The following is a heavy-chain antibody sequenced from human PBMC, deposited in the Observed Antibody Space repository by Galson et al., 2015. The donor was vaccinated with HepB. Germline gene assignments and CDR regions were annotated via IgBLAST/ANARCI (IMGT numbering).Heavy chain of an antibody. CDR3: TREPRKGLTSDGFDI. V-gene: IGHV3-33*01. CDR1: GFRFSDYI. J-gene: IGHJ3*02. CDR2: IWHDGTEK. Sequence: SLRLSCAASGFRFSDYIMHWVRQAPGEGLEWVTLIWHDGTEKYYADSVKGRFTISRDNSKNTVHLQMDSLRAEDTAVYHCTREPRKGLTSDGFDIWGQGTMVTVSS. D-gene: IGHD3/OR15-3a*01.